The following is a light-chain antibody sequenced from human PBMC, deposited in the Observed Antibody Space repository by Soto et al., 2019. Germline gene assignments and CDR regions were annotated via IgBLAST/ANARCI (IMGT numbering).Light chain of an antibody. CDR2: DVS. CDR3: CSYAGRYTYV. V-gene: IGLV2-11*01. CDR1: SSDVGGYNY. J-gene: IGLJ1*01. Sequence: QSALTQPGSVSVSPGQSVTISCAGTSSDVGGYNYVSWYQQHPGKAPKLMIYDVSKRPSGVPDRFSGSKSGNTASLTISGLQADDEADYYCCSYAGRYTYVFGTGTKV.